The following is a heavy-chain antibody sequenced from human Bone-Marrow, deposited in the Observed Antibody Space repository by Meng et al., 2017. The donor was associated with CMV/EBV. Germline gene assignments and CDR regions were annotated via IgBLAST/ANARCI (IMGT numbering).Heavy chain of an antibody. CDR1: GFTFSSYD. J-gene: IGHJ4*02. D-gene: IGHD2-15*01. V-gene: IGHV3-13*01. CDR2: IGTAGDT. Sequence: GESLKISCAASGFTFSSYDMHWVRQATGKGLEWVSAIGTAGDTYYPGSVKGRFTISRENAKNSLYLQMNSLRAGDTAVYYCARGVCCSGGSCYSVNWGQGTLVTVSS. CDR3: ARGVCCSGGSCYSVN.